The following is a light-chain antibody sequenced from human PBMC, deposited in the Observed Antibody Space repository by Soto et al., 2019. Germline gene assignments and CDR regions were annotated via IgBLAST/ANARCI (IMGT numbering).Light chain of an antibody. J-gene: IGKJ2*01. CDR2: ATS. Sequence: IQLTQSPSYLSASVGDSVTITCRKSQSISAYLNWYRKKPGQAPELLIYATSKLHSGVPSRFSVSASVTEFSLTINSLQPEDLGTYYCQQSHSTEYSFGQGTRLEIK. CDR1: QSISAY. V-gene: IGKV1-39*01. CDR3: QQSHSTEYS.